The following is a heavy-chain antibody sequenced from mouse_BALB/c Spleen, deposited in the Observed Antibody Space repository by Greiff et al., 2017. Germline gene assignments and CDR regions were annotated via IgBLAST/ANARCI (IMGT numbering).Heavy chain of an antibody. CDR1: GFTFSSYG. J-gene: IGHJ3*01. CDR2: INSNGGST. D-gene: IGHD2-4*01. V-gene: IGHV5-6-3*01. Sequence: EVQLVESGGGLVQPGGSLKLSCAASGFTFSSYGMSWVRQTPDKRLELVATINSNGGSTYYPDSVKGRFTISRDNAKNTLYLQMSSLKSEDTAMYYCAREEDYDVAWFAYWGQGTLVTVSA. CDR3: AREEDYDVAWFAY.